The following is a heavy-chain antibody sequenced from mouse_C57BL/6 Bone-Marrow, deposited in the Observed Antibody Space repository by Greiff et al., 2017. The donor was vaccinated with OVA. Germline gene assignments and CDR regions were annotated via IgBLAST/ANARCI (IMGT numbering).Heavy chain of an antibody. V-gene: IGHV1-81*01. D-gene: IGHD2-1*01. CDR2: IYPRSGNT. J-gene: IGHJ3*01. Sequence: VQLQQSGAELARPGASVKLSCKSSGYTFTSYGISWVKQRTGQGLEWIGEIYPRSGNTYYNEKFKGKATLTADKSSSTAYMELRSLTSEDSAVYFCARCRGNLFAYWGQGTLVTVSA. CDR1: GYTFTSYG. CDR3: ARCRGNLFAY.